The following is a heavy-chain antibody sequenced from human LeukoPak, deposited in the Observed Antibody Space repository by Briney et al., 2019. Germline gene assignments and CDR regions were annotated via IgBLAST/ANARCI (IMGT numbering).Heavy chain of an antibody. J-gene: IGHJ4*02. CDR1: GFTFSDYW. D-gene: IGHD3-16*01. Sequence: PGGSLRLSCAASGFTFSDYWMHWVRQAPGRGLVWVSIINTDTRGTYYADSVKGRFNISRDNAKNTLYLQMNSLRAEDTAVYYCARAGAYHFDYWGQGTLVTVSS. CDR3: ARAGAYHFDY. V-gene: IGHV3-74*01. CDR2: INTDTRGT.